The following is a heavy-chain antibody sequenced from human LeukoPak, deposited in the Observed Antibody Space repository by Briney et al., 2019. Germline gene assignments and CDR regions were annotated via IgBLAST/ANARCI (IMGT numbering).Heavy chain of an antibody. CDR2: IYHSGST. Sequence: SSETLSLTCAVSGGSISSGGYSWSWIRQPPGKGLEWIGYIYHSGSTYYNPSLKSRVTISVDTSKNQFSLKLSSVTAADTAVYYCARHQASARHFDYWGQGTLVTVSS. J-gene: IGHJ4*02. V-gene: IGHV4-30-2*01. CDR1: GGSISSGGYS. CDR3: ARHQASARHFDY.